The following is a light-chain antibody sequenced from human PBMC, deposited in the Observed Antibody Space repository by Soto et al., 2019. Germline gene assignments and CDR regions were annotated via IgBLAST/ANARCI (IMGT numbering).Light chain of an antibody. CDR1: QSVSSY. CDR2: DAS. CDR3: QQYSKWPIT. Sequence: ELVLTQSPAALALPPRERATRSCRASQSVSSYLAWYKQKPGQAPRLLIYDASNRATGIPARFSGSGSGTDVTLTISRLEPEEFAVYYCQQYSKWPITVGKGTQLEIK. J-gene: IGKJ5*01. V-gene: IGKV3-11*01.